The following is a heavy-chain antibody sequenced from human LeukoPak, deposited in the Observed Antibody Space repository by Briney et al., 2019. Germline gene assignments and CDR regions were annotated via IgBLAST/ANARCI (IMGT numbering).Heavy chain of an antibody. V-gene: IGHV4-61*02. Sequence: SQTLSLTCTVSGGSISSGSYYWSWIRQPAGKGLEWIGRIYTSGSTNYNPSLKSRVTISVDTSKNQFSLKLSSVTAADTAVYYCARYCGGDCYSYYFDYWGRGTLVTVSS. D-gene: IGHD2-21*02. CDR1: GGSISSGSYY. CDR3: ARYCGGDCYSYYFDY. J-gene: IGHJ4*02. CDR2: IYTSGST.